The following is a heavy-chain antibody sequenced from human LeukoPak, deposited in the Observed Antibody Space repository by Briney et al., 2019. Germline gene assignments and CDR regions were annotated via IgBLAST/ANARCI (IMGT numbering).Heavy chain of an antibody. CDR2: IYTGGST. D-gene: IGHD6-19*01. V-gene: IGHV3-53*01. Sequence: PGGSLRLSCAASGFTVSSNYMSWVRQAPGKGLEWVSIIYTGGSTYYADSGKGRFTISRDNSKNTLYLQMNSLRAEDTAVYYCARGLPPAVADPPLDYWGQGILVTVSS. CDR1: GFTVSSNY. J-gene: IGHJ4*02. CDR3: ARGLPPAVADPPLDY.